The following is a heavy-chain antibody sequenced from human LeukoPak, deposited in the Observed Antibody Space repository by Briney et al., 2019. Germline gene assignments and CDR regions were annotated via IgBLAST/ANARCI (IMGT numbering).Heavy chain of an antibody. J-gene: IGHJ4*02. Sequence: ASVKVSCKASGYTFTNYGLSWVRQAPGQGLEWMGWINPYSGGTNYAQKFQGRVTMTRDTSISTAYMELSRLRSDDTAVYYCVRDRTKYCSSTSCPLDYWGQGTLVTVSS. CDR3: VRDRTKYCSSTSCPLDY. CDR1: GYTFTNYG. D-gene: IGHD2-2*01. V-gene: IGHV1-2*02. CDR2: INPYSGGT.